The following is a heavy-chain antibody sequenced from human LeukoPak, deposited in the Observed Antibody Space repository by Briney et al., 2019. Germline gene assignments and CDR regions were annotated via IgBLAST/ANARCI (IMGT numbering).Heavy chain of an antibody. J-gene: IGHJ2*01. CDR3: SREEPETARRRYFYL. CDR2: VHYSGAT. V-gene: IGHV4-59*01. CDR1: GGSITSYY. D-gene: IGHD2-21*02. Sequence: SETLSLTCTVSGGSITSYYWSWIRQPPGKGLEWIGYVHYSGATNYNSTLKSRVAITVDTSKNQVYLNLKSVTSADTAVYFCSREEPETARRRYFYLWGRGTLVTVSS.